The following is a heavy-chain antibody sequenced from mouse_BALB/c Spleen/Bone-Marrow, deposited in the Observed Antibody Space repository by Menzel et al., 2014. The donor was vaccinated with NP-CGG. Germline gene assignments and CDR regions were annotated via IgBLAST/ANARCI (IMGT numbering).Heavy chain of an antibody. CDR1: GFSLTSYG. CDR2: IWAGGNT. J-gene: IGHJ3*01. Sequence: QVQLKQSGPGLVAPSQSLSITCTVSGFSLTSYGVHWVRQPPGKGLEWLGIIWAGGNTNYNSALMSRLSISKGNSKSQVFLKMNSLQTDDTAMYYCARELGAWFAYWGQGTLVTVSA. CDR3: ARELGAWFAY. D-gene: IGHD4-1*01. V-gene: IGHV2-9*02.